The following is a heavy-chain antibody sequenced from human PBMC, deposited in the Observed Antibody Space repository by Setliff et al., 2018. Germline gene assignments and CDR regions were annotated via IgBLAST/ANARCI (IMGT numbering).Heavy chain of an antibody. CDR3: ARENYGDYGDAFDI. Sequence: PGGSLRLSCEASGFTFSRYWMHWVRQAPGKGLVWVSHIHNDGTSTSYADSVKGRFTISRDNAKNTVYLEMNRLRAEDTAIYYCARENYGDYGDAFDIWGQGTMVTVSS. V-gene: IGHV3-74*01. CDR2: IHNDGTST. CDR1: GFTFSRYW. D-gene: IGHD4-17*01. J-gene: IGHJ3*02.